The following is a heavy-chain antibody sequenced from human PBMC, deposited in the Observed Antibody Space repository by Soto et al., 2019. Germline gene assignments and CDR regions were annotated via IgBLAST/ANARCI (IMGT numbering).Heavy chain of an antibody. CDR1: GFPFSSYL. V-gene: IGHV3-7*01. CDR2: IGQDGSAK. CDR3: SRNICGRTAGCAN. D-gene: IGHD6-19*01. J-gene: IGHJ4*02. Sequence: EVQLVASGGDLVQPGGSLRLSCAASGFPFSSYLRSWVRQAPGKGLEWVANIGQDGSAKYYMGSVKGRFTISRDNAKNSLSLQIDSLRVEDTAIYCCSRNICGRTAGCANWGQGNLVIVSS.